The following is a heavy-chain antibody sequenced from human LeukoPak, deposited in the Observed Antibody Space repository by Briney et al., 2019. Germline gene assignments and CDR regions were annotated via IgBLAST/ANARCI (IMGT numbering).Heavy chain of an antibody. CDR1: GDSVSSNSDA. J-gene: IGHJ4*02. CDR3: ARDPVGVSTIFDY. D-gene: IGHD1-26*01. CDR2: TYYRSKWYY. Sequence: SQTLSLTCAISGDSVSSNSDAWNWIRQSPSRGLEWLGRTYYRSKWYYDYAVAVKSRISINPDTSKNQFSLQLSSVTPEDTAVYYCARDPVGVSTIFDYWGQGTLVTVSS. V-gene: IGHV6-1*01.